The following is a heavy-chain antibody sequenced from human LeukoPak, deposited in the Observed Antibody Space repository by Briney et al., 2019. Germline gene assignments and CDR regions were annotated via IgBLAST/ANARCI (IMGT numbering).Heavy chain of an antibody. J-gene: IGHJ3*02. V-gene: IGHV4-59*08. CDR2: IYYSGST. Sequence: ETLXLTXTXSGGSIXSYYWSWIRQPPGKGLEWIGYIYYSGSTNYNPSLKSRVTISVDTSKNQFSLKLSSVTAADTAVYYCARHSDNWNDAFDIWGQGTMVTVSS. D-gene: IGHD1-1*01. CDR1: GGSIXSYY. CDR3: ARHSDNWNDAFDI.